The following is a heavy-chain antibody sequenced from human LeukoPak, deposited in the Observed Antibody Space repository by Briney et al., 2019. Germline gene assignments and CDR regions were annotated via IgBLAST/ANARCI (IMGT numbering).Heavy chain of an antibody. CDR3: ARRGRGYSGYAPRREVLGWFDP. J-gene: IGHJ5*02. Sequence: SETLSLTCAVYGGSFSGYYWSWIRQPPGKGLEWIGEINHSGSTNYNPSLKSRVIISVDTSKNQFSLKLSSVTAADTAVYYCARRGRGYSGYAPRREVLGWFDPWGQGTLVTVSS. CDR2: INHSGST. V-gene: IGHV4-34*01. D-gene: IGHD5-12*01. CDR1: GGSFSGYY.